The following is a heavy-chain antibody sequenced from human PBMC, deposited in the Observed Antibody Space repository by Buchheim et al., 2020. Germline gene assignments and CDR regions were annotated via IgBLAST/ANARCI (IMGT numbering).Heavy chain of an antibody. CDR3: ARSHSSGWYYFDY. Sequence: QVQLVESGGGVVQPGRSLRLSCAASGFTFSSYAMHWVRQAPGKGLEWVAVISYDGSNKYYADSVKGRFTISRDNSKNTLYLQMNSLRAEDTAVYYCARSHSSGWYYFDYWGQGTL. CDR1: GFTFSSYA. V-gene: IGHV3-30-3*01. J-gene: IGHJ4*02. D-gene: IGHD6-19*01. CDR2: ISYDGSNK.